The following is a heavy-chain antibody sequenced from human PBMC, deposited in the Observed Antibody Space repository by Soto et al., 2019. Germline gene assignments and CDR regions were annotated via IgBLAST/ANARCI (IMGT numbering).Heavy chain of an antibody. V-gene: IGHV1-2*04. CDR2: INPNTGDT. D-gene: IGHD5-18*01. Sequence: RASVKVSCKASGYMFTGYYMHWVRQAPGQGLEWMGWINPNTGDTNYALKFQGWVTMTRDTSISTAYMELTRLKSDDTALYYCARGGYSHGRNWFDPWGQGTLVTVSS. CDR1: GYMFTGYY. J-gene: IGHJ5*02. CDR3: ARGGYSHGRNWFDP.